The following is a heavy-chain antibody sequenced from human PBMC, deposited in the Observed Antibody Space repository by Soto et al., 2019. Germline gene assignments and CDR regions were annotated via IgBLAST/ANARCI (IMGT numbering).Heavy chain of an antibody. CDR2: IIPLYGTV. J-gene: IGHJ4*02. Sequence: QDHLAQSGAEVKKPGSSVTVSCKASGGTFNSYGISWVRQAPGQGLDWMGVIIPLYGTVNYAQKFQGRVSITADKSTSTAYMDLSSLRSDDTAVYYCATGVIWIGYFTVDSWGQGTRVTVSS. CDR1: GGTFNSYG. D-gene: IGHD3-3*01. CDR3: ATGVIWIGYFTVDS. V-gene: IGHV1-69*06.